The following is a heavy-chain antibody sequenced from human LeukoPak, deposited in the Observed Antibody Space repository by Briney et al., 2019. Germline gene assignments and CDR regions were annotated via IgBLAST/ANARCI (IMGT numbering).Heavy chain of an antibody. D-gene: IGHD2-2*01. J-gene: IGHJ4*02. CDR3: TTLYCSSTRCYLRY. CDR2: IKSKTECGTT. CDR1: GFTFSNAW. V-gene: IGHV3-15*01. Sequence: PGGSLRLSCAASGFTFSNAWMSWGRQAPGKGLEWVGRIKSKTECGTTDYSAPVKGRFTISRDDSKNTLYLQMNSMKDEDTAVYYCTTLYCSSTRCYLRYWGQGTLVTVSS.